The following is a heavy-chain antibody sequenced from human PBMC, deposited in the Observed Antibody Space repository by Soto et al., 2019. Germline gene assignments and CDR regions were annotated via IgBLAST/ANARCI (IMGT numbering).Heavy chain of an antibody. D-gene: IGHD2-15*01. Sequence: PEGSLRLSCAASGFTFSSYAMHWVRQAPGKGLEWVAVISYDGSNKYYADSVKGRFTISRDNSKNTLYLQMNSLRAEDTAVYYCARVPSSSGRAHFDYWGQGTL. CDR3: ARVPSSSGRAHFDY. CDR2: ISYDGSNK. CDR1: GFTFSSYA. V-gene: IGHV3-30-3*01. J-gene: IGHJ4*02.